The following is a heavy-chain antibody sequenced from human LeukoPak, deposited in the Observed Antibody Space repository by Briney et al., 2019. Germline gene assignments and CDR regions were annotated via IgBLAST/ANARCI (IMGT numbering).Heavy chain of an antibody. J-gene: IGHJ4*02. V-gene: IGHV1-8*03. CDR1: GYTLTELS. Sequence: ASVKVSCKVSGYTLTELSMHWVRQATGQGLEWMGWMNPNSGNTGYAQKFQGRVTITRNTSISTAYMELSSLRSEDTAVYYCARLYCSSTSCYTDYWGQGTLVTVSS. D-gene: IGHD2-2*02. CDR2: MNPNSGNT. CDR3: ARLYCSSTSCYTDY.